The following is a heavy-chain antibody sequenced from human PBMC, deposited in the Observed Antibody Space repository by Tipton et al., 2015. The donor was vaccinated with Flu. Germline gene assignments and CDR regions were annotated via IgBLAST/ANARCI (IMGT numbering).Heavy chain of an antibody. D-gene: IGHD3-22*01. Sequence: TLSLTCTVSGGSISNYYWSWIRQTPRKGLEWIGYISKSGSADYNPSLKSRVTISVDTSKNQFSLKVSSVTAADTAVYYCARGGPFYYDSSGSFDYWGQGTLVTVSP. CDR1: GGSISNYY. J-gene: IGHJ4*02. CDR2: ISKSGSA. CDR3: ARGGPFYYDSSGSFDY. V-gene: IGHV4-59*01.